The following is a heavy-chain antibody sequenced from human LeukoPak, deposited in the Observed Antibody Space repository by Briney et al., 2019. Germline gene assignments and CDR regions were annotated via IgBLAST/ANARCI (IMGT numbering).Heavy chain of an antibody. V-gene: IGHV3-30*04. CDR1: GFNFNDHA. Sequence: GRSLRLSCSTSGFNFNDHAKHWVRQAPGKGLEWVAFISYDGGTKTYADSVRGRFTISRDSSKTTLHLQLDSLRAEDTAVYYCVRNNNNDYWGQGTLVTVSS. CDR3: VRNNNNDY. D-gene: IGHD2/OR15-2a*01. J-gene: IGHJ4*02. CDR2: ISYDGGTK.